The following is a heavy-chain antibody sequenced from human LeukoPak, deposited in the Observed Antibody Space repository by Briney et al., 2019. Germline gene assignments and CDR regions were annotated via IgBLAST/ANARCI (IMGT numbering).Heavy chain of an antibody. CDR2: IIPIFGTA. CDR3: ARDTWRDNWFDP. J-gene: IGHJ5*02. D-gene: IGHD3-3*01. V-gene: IGHV1-69*05. CDR1: GGTFSSYA. Sequence: SVKVSCKASGGTFSSYAISWVRQAPGQGLEWMGGIIPIFGTANYAQEFQGRVTITTDESTSTAYMELSSLRSEDTAVYYCARDTWRDNWFDPWGQGTLVTVSS.